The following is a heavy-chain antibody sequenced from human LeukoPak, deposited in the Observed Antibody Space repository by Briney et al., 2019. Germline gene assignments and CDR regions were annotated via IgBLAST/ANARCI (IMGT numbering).Heavy chain of an antibody. CDR2: IYSGGST. J-gene: IGHJ3*02. CDR3: AKAPIAAAAIDAFDI. Sequence: GGSLRLSCAASGFTVSSNYMSWVRQAPGKGLEWVSVIYSGGSTYYADSVKGRFTISRHNSKNTMYLQMNSLRAEDTAVYYCAKAPIAAAAIDAFDIWGQGTMVTVSS. CDR1: GFTVSSNY. V-gene: IGHV3-53*04. D-gene: IGHD6-13*01.